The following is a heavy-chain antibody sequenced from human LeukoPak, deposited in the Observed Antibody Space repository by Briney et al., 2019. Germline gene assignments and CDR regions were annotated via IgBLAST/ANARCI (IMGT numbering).Heavy chain of an antibody. CDR1: GVSISSYY. V-gene: IGHV4-59*08. J-gene: IGHJ5*02. CDR3: ARRLARGGWFDP. Sequence: PSETLSLTCTVSGVSISSYYWTWIRQPPGKGLEWIGYIYYSGSTNYNPSLKSRVTISVDTSKNQFSLKLISVTAADTAVYYCARRLARGGWFDPWGQGTLVTVSS. D-gene: IGHD2-21*01. CDR2: IYYSGST.